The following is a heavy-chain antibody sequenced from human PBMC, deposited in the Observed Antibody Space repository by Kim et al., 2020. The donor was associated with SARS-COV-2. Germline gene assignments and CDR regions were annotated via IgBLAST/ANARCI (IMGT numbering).Heavy chain of an antibody. Sequence: LKSRVTISVDTSKNQFSLKLSSVTAADTAVYYCARDLYYYGSGSYGGFDYWGQGTLVTVSS. V-gene: IGHV4-59*01. J-gene: IGHJ4*02. D-gene: IGHD3-10*01. CDR3: ARDLYYYGSGSYGGFDY.